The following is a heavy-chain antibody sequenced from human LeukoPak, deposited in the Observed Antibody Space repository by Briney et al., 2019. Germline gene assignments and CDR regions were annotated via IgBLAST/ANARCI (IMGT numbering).Heavy chain of an antibody. CDR2: FDPEDGES. CDR3: ATYPILEVYGHEYFDY. CDR1: GYTLTELS. V-gene: IGHV1-24*01. J-gene: IGHJ4*02. D-gene: IGHD2-21*01. Sequence: GASVKVSCKVSGYTLTELSMHWVRQAPGKGLEWMGGFDPEDGESIYAQKLQGRVTMTEDTSTDTAYMELSSLRSEDTAVYYCATYPILEVYGHEYFDYWGQGTLVTVSS.